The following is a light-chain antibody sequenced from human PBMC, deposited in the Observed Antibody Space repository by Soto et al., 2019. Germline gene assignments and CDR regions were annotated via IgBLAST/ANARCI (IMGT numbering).Light chain of an antibody. Sequence: QSVLTQPPSVSGAPGQRVTISCTGSSSNIGAGYDVHWYQQLPGTAPKLLIYGNSNRPSGVPDRFSGSKSGNTASLTISGLQAEDEADYYCSSYTSSSTLVVFGTGTKVTVL. V-gene: IGLV1-40*01. J-gene: IGLJ1*01. CDR1: SSNIGAGYD. CDR3: SSYTSSSTLVV. CDR2: GNS.